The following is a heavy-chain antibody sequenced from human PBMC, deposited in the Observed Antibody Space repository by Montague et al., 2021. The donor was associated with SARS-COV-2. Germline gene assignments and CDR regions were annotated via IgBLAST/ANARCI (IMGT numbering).Heavy chain of an antibody. D-gene: IGHD3-10*01. CDR2: IYYSAST. CDR3: ARSPMVRGVTYYGMDV. Sequence: SQTLSLTCTVSGGSISSVYYYWSWIRQPPGKGLEWIRYIYYSASTYYYLSLKSRVTISVDTSKNPFSLKLISVTAADTALYYCARSPMVRGVTYYGMDVWGQGTTVTASS. V-gene: IGHV4-30-4*01. CDR1: GGSISSVYYY. J-gene: IGHJ6*02.